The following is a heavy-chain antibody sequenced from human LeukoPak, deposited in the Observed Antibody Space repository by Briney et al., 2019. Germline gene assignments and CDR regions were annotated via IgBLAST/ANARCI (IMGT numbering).Heavy chain of an antibody. CDR3: ARVESGYYHSFDI. D-gene: IGHD5-12*01. V-gene: IGHV4-39*07. CDR1: GDSISSSSYY. J-gene: IGHJ3*02. CDR2: IYYTGDA. Sequence: SETLSLTCTVPGDSISSSSYYWGWIRQPPGKGLEYIGTIYYTGDAYYNPSLKGRVTISIDTSRKQFSLRLNSVTAADTAVYYCARVESGYYHSFDIWGQGTMVIVSS.